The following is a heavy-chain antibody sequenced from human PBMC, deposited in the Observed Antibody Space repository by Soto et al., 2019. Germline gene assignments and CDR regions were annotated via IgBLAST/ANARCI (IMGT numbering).Heavy chain of an antibody. V-gene: IGHV1-46*03. D-gene: IGHD2-2*01. CDR3: ASQDSVVVPAAIRSPHYYYDYMDV. Sequence: QVQLVQSGAEVKKPGDSVKVSCKASGYTFTSYYMHWVRQAPGQGLEWMGIINPSGGSTSYAQKLQGRVTMTRDTSTSPVYSELSSLRSEDTAVYYCASQDSVVVPAAIRSPHYYYDYMDVWGKGTTVTVSS. CDR2: INPSGGST. J-gene: IGHJ6*03. CDR1: GYTFTSYY.